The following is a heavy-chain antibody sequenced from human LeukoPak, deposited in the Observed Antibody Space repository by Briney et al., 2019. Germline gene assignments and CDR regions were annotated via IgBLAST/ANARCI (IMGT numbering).Heavy chain of an antibody. CDR1: GFTFSAYW. D-gene: IGHD3-22*01. Sequence: PGGSLRLSCAASGFTFSAYWLNWVRQAPGKGLEWVSGISWNSGNIAYADSVKGRFTISRDNAKNSLYLHMNSLRAEDTAFYYCAKAGGYDSGGYCTNWGQGTLVTVSS. J-gene: IGHJ4*02. V-gene: IGHV3-9*01. CDR2: ISWNSGNI. CDR3: AKAGGYDSGGYCTN.